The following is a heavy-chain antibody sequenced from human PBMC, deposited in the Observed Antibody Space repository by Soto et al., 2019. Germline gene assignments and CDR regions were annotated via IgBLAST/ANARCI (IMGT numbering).Heavy chain of an antibody. V-gene: IGHV1-2*02. D-gene: IGHD2-21*01. CDR3: ARDPSGGGAPYCFGY. J-gene: IGHJ4*02. CDR2: INPRTGDT. Sequence: ASVKGSCKGSGYTFTEYYLCWGRQAPGQGPEWLGGINPRTGDTNQAQKFQGRVTMTRDMSLTTAYMELHRLTSDDTAVYYCARDPSGGGAPYCFGYCGQGPLVTVSS. CDR1: GYTFTEYY.